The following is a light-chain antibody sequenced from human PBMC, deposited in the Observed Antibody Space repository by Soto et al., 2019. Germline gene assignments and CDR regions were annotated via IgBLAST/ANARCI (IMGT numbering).Light chain of an antibody. CDR1: QSVSSY. J-gene: IGKJ5*01. CDR2: AAS. Sequence: EIVLTQSPGILSLSPGERATLSCRASQSVSSYLAWYQQKPGQPPRLLIYAASNRATGTPDRFSASGSGTDFTLTISRLEHEDYAVYYCQQYGSSPPITFGQGTRLEIK. V-gene: IGKV3-20*01. CDR3: QQYGSSPPIT.